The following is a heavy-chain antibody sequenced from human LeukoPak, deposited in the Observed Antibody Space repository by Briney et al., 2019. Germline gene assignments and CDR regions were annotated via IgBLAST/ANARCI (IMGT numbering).Heavy chain of an antibody. D-gene: IGHD3-9*01. CDR1: GFTFSSYG. V-gene: IGHV3-23*01. CDR2: ISGSGGST. Sequence: GGSLRLSCAASGFTFSSYGMSWVRQAPGKGLEWVSAISGSGGSTYYADSVKGRFTISRDNPKNTLYLQMNSLRAEDTAVYYCAKHLTAGYFDWLLPFDYWGQGTLVTVSS. CDR3: AKHLTAGYFDWLLPFDY. J-gene: IGHJ4*02.